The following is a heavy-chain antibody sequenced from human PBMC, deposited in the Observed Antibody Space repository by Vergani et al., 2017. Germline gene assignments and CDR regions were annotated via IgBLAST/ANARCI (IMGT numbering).Heavy chain of an antibody. J-gene: IGHJ3*02. V-gene: IGHV3-30*18. CDR1: GFTFSSYG. D-gene: IGHD3-22*01. CDR2: ISYDGSNK. Sequence: QVQLVESGGGVVQPGGSLRLSCAASGFTFSSYGMHWVRQAPGKGLEWVAVISYDGSNKYYADSVKGRFTISRDNSKNTLYLQMNSLRAEDTAVYYCAKDATSRYYYDSIGYEGDAFDIWGQGTMVTVSS. CDR3: AKDATSRYYYDSIGYEGDAFDI.